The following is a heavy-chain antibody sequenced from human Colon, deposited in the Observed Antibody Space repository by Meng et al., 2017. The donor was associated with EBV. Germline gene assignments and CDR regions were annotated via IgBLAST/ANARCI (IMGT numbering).Heavy chain of an antibody. CDR2: IYNGGTT. CDR1: VDSMRSDYSS. V-gene: IGHV4-30-2*01. Sequence: QETVPGSFHPSQPLPLSCAVSVDSMRSDYSSWSWIRQPPGQGLEWIGYIYNGGTTYNTSLKSRVTISLDNSKNQFSLRLTSVTAADTAVYYCARGPYCGGDCYWFDPWGQGTLVTVSS. D-gene: IGHD2-21*02. J-gene: IGHJ5*02. CDR3: ARGPYCGGDCYWFDP.